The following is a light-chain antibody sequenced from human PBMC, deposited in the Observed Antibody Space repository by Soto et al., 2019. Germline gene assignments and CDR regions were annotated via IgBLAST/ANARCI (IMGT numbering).Light chain of an antibody. V-gene: IGKV3-20*01. CDR1: QSVTSGN. CDR3: QQYWSSPPYT. Sequence: EIVLTQSPGTLSLSPGERATLSCRASQSVTSGNLAWYQQKPGQAPMLLIYAASSRATNIPDRFSGSGSGTDFTLTISRLEPEDFAVYYCQQYWSSPPYTFGQGTKLEIK. J-gene: IGKJ2*01. CDR2: AAS.